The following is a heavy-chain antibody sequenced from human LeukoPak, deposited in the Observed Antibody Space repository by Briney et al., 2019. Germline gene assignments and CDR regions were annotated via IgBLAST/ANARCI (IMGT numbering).Heavy chain of an antibody. CDR3: ARFRGTMVRGVISSAVNWFDP. CDR1: GFPFSDYY. D-gene: IGHD3-10*01. Sequence: GGSLRLSCAASGFPFSDYYMSWIRQAPGKGLEWVSYIIKSNTYTNYADSVKGRFTISRDNAKNSLYLQMNSLRAEDTAVYYCARFRGTMVRGVISSAVNWFDPWGQGTLVTVSS. V-gene: IGHV3-11*03. CDR2: IIKSNTYT. J-gene: IGHJ5*02.